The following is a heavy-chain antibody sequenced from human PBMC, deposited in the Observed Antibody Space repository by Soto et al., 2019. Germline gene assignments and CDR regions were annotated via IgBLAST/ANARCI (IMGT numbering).Heavy chain of an antibody. CDR3: ARASGGSDSDY. CDR2: ISYDGSNK. D-gene: IGHD1-26*01. Sequence: QVQLVESGGGVVQPGRSLRLSCAASGFTFSSYAMHWVRQAPGKGLEWVAVISYDGSNKYYADSVKGRFTISRDNSKNTLYLQMNSLRAEATAVYYCARASGGSDSDYWGQGTLVTVSS. CDR1: GFTFSSYA. J-gene: IGHJ4*02. V-gene: IGHV3-30-3*01.